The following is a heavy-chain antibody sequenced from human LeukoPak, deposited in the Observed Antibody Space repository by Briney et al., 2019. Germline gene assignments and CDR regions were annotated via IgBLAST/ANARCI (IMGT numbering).Heavy chain of an antibody. CDR2: IYGTVT. D-gene: IGHD3-10*01. CDR1: GGSVSSYY. Sequence: SETLSLTCTVSGGSVSSYYLSWIRQPAGKGLEWIGRIYGTVTTYNPSLVGRVTLSVDTSNNHFSLKLRSVTAADTAIYYCARDSGTTGEVKFDPWGQGTLVTVSS. V-gene: IGHV4-4*07. CDR3: ARDSGTTGEVKFDP. J-gene: IGHJ5*02.